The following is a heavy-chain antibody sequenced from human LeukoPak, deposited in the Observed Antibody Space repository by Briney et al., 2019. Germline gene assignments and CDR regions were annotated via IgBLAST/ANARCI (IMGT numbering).Heavy chain of an antibody. CDR1: GFPFSDFS. V-gene: IGHV3-23*01. J-gene: IGHJ4*02. Sequence: GGSLRLSCATSGFPFSDFSMSWVRQAPGKGLEWISTTNSGGSSSDYAESVKGRFAISRDNSKNTLYLQMSSLRVEDTAMYYCAKQSYARSLGEGGPGTLVTVSS. CDR2: TNSGGSSS. D-gene: IGHD2-8*01. CDR3: AKQSYARSLGE.